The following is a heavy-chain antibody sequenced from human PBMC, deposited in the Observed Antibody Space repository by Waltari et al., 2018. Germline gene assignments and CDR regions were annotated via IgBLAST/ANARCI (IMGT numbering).Heavy chain of an antibody. CDR2: ISWNSGSI. CDR1: GFTFDDYA. CDR3: ARSGGGGYCSSTSCRYFDY. V-gene: IGHV3-9*03. D-gene: IGHD2-2*03. J-gene: IGHJ4*02. Sequence: EVQLVESGGGLVQPGRSLRLSCSASGFTFDDYAMHWVRQARGKGLEWVSGISWNSGSIGYADSVKGRFTISRDNAKNSLYLQMNSLRAEDMALYYCARSGGGGYCSSTSCRYFDYWGQGTLVTVSS.